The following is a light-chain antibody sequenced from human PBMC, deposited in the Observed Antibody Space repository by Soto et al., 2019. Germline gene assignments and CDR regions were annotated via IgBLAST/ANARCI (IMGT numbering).Light chain of an antibody. J-gene: IGKJ1*01. CDR2: STS. V-gene: IGKV3-20*01. Sequence: ESVLSQSPGTLSLSTGERATLSCRAIQSFGDTYLAWYQQKPGQAPRLLMYSTSIRATGIPDRFSGSGSGTDFTLTISRLDPEDFAVYYCQHYDRAPMWTFGQRTKVAIK. CDR3: QHYDRAPMWT. CDR1: QSFGDTY.